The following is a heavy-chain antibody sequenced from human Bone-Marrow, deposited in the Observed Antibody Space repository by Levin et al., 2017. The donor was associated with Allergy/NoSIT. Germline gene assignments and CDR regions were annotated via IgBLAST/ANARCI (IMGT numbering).Heavy chain of an antibody. V-gene: IGHV3-53*01. D-gene: IGHD4-11*01. CDR1: GFSFDVYT. CDR3: ASGPQYEYYFDS. CDR2: IYSGVLT. J-gene: IGHJ4*02. Sequence: GGSLRLSCAASGFSFDVYTMHWVRQAPGKGLECVSVIYSGVLTYYADSVKGRFTISRDNSKNTLYLQMNNLRAGDTAVYYCASGPQYEYYFDSWGQGTLVTVSS.